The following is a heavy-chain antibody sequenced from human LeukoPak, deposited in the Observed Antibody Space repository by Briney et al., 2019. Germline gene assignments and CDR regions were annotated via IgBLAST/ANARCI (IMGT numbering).Heavy chain of an antibody. J-gene: IGHJ4*02. CDR3: ARIREGY. CDR1: GYTFTGNY. Sequence: ASVTVSCKASGYTFTGNYMHWVRQAPGQGLEWMGWINPNSGDTNYAQKFQGRVSMTRDTSINTAYMELTGLRSDDTAVYFCARIREGYWGQGTLVVVSS. CDR2: INPNSGDT. D-gene: IGHD3-10*01. V-gene: IGHV1-2*02.